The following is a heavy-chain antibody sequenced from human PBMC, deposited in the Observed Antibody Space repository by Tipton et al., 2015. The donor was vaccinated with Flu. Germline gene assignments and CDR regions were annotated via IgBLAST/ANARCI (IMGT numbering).Heavy chain of an antibody. J-gene: IGHJ5*02. CDR3: ARRDYSNYVSDPKSWFDP. D-gene: IGHD4-11*01. CDR2: VSRTGST. Sequence: TLSLTCAVSGDSISSVFSWAWIRQFPGKGLEWIGTVSRTGSTIYNPSLKSRVTISIDPPKNQFSLNMGSVTAADMAVYYRARRDYSNYVSDPKSWFDPWGQGTLVTVSS. V-gene: IGHV4-38-2*01. CDR1: GDSISSVFS.